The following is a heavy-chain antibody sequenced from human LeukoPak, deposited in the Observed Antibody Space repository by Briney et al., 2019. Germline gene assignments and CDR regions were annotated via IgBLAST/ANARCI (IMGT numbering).Heavy chain of an antibody. V-gene: IGHV3-23*01. CDR2: ISARGSST. J-gene: IGHJ3*01. Sequence: GGSLTLSCAASGFTFSNYGLSWVRQAAGKGLEWVSTISARGSSTYYADAVKGRFTVSRDNSKNTLYLQMSSLRAEDTAVYFCAKDLPYYYDSSGSGDAFDLWGQGTMVTVSS. CDR1: GFTFSNYG. D-gene: IGHD3-22*01. CDR3: AKDLPYYYDSSGSGDAFDL.